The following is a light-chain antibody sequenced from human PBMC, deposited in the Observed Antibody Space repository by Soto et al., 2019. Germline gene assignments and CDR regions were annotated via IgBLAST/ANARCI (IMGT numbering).Light chain of an antibody. CDR1: SSNIGAGYN. CDR2: SNS. V-gene: IGLV1-40*01. J-gene: IGLJ2*01. Sequence: QSVLTQPPSVSGAPGQRVTISCTGSSSNIGAGYNVHWYQQLPGTAPKLLIYSNSNRPSGVPDRFSGSKSGTSASLAITGLQAEDXXDYYXQSYDSSLSGHVVFGGGTKLTVL. CDR3: QSYDSSLSGHVV.